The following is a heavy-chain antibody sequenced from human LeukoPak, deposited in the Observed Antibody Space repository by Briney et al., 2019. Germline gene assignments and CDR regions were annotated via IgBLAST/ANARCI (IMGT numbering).Heavy chain of an antibody. J-gene: IGHJ5*02. CDR1: GYTFIAWH. CDR3: ARAATFYYDADGSGVPSWFDP. V-gene: IGHV1-2*06. CDR2: LNPESGDT. D-gene: IGHD3-22*01. Sequence: ASVKVSCKASGYTFIAWHLHWVRRAPGQRFEWMGRLNPESGDTNYAQNFQGRVAMTSDASITTAYMELSGLTPDDTAVYYCARAATFYYDADGSGVPSWFDPWGQGTLVTVSS.